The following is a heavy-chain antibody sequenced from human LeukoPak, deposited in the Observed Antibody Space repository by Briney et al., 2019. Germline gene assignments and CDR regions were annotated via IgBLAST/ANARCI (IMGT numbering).Heavy chain of an antibody. CDR1: GFTLSYAR. V-gene: IGHV3-15*01. D-gene: IGHD1-26*01. CDR3: TTIMESVGPL. J-gene: IGHJ4*02. Sequence: RSGGSLRLSCAASGFTLSYARMSWVRQAPGKGLEWVGRIKTNTDGGTSDYTAPVKGRFTISRDDSQNTLYLQMNSLKIEDTAVYYCTTIMESVGPLWGQGTLVTVSS. CDR2: IKTNTDGGTS.